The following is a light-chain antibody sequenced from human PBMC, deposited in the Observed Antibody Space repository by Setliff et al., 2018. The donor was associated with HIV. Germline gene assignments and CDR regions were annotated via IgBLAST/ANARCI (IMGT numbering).Light chain of an antibody. J-gene: IGKJ4*01. CDR1: QGINSA. Sequence: AIQLTQSPSSLSASVGDRVTITCRASQGINSALAWYQQKPGKTPKVLIYDASSLKSGVPSRFSGSGSGTDFTLTISSLQPEDFATYYCQQFNSYPLTFGGGTKV. CDR2: DAS. CDR3: QQFNSYPLT. V-gene: IGKV1-13*02.